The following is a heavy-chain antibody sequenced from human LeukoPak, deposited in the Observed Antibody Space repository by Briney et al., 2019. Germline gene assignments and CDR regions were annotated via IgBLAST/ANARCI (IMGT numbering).Heavy chain of an antibody. CDR1: GFTFDDHG. D-gene: IGHD6-19*01. CDR2: INWNGGST. CDR3: AGGDRSGCYFDY. V-gene: IGHV3-20*04. J-gene: IGHJ4*02. Sequence: GGSLRLSCAASGFTFDDHGMSWVRHAPGKGLEWVSGINWNGGSTGYADSVKGRFTISRDNAKNSLYLQMNSLRAEDTALYYRAGGDRSGCYFDYWGQGTLVTVSS.